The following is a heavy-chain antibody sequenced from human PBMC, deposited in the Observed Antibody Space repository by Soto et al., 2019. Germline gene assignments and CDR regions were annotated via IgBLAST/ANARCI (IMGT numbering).Heavy chain of an antibody. CDR2: IYSGGST. J-gene: IGHJ5*02. CDR3: ARAGYMVRGPTGPGPLPGLFDP. Sequence: GGSLRLSCAASGFTVSSNYMSWVRQAPGKGLEWVSVIYSGGSTYYADSVKGRFTISRHNSKNTLYLQMNSLRAEDTAVYYCARAGYMVRGPTGPGPLPGLFDPWGQGTLVTVSS. V-gene: IGHV3-53*04. D-gene: IGHD3-10*01. CDR1: GFTVSSNY.